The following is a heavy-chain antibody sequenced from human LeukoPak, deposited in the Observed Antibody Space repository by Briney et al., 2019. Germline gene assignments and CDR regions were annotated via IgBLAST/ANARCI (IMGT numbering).Heavy chain of an antibody. V-gene: IGHV3-23*01. CDR3: AKYTPANYYGSGSIFDY. CDR2: ITGSGDDT. J-gene: IGHJ4*02. D-gene: IGHD3-10*01. CDR1: GFTVSAYA. Sequence: PGGSLRLSCAASGFTVSAYAMSWVRQARGKGLEWVSVITGSGDDTYYADSVKGRFTISRDSSRNTLYLQMNSLRAEDTAVYYCAKYTPANYYGSGSIFDYWGQGALVTVSS.